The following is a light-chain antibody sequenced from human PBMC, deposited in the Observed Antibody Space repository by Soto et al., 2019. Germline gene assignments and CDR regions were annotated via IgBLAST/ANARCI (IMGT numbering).Light chain of an antibody. CDR1: QSLLHSNGYNY. CDR2: LGS. CDR3: MQALQTPWT. Sequence: DIVMTQSPLSLPVTPGEPASISCRSSQSLLHSNGYNYLDWYLQKPGQSPQLLIYLGSNRASGVPDRCSGSGSGTDFTLKISRVEAEDVGVYYCMQALQTPWTFGQGTKGEIK. V-gene: IGKV2-28*01. J-gene: IGKJ1*01.